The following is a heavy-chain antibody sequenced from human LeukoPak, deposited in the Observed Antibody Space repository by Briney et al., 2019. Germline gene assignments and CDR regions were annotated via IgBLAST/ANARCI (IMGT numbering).Heavy chain of an antibody. J-gene: IGHJ5*02. CDR1: GDSTSSSGYY. D-gene: IGHD6-13*01. CDR2: IHHSGNT. CDR3: AGRSQYSSSWYDGP. Sequence: SETLSLTCSVSGDSTSSSGYYWDWIRQPPGKGLEWIGSIHHSGNTNYNPSLKSRVTISVDTSKNQFSLKLSSVTAADTAVYYCAGRSQYSSSWYDGPWGQGTLVTVSS. V-gene: IGHV4-39*07.